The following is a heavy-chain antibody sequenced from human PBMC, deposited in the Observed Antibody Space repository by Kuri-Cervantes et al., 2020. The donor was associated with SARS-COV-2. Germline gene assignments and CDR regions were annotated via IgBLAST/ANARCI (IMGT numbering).Heavy chain of an antibody. CDR1: GYTFTSYD. V-gene: IGHV1-8*03. CDR3: ARALYTDTAMVPFDY. Sequence: ASVKVSCKASGYTFTSYDINWVRQATGQGLEWMGWMNPNSGNTGYAQKFQGRVTITRNTSISTAYMELSSLRSEDTAVYYCARALYTDTAMVPFDYWGQGTLVTVSS. D-gene: IGHD5-18*01. J-gene: IGHJ4*02. CDR2: MNPNSGNT.